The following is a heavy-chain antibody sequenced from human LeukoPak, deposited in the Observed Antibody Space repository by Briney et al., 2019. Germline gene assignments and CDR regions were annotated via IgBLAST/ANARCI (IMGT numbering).Heavy chain of an antibody. Sequence: SETLSLTCSVSGGSISSSNYYWSWIRQPAGKGLEWIGRIYTSESTNYKPSLKSRVTISVDTSKNQFSLKLSSVTAADTAVYYCARGGYYGSGNDFRFDPWGQGTLVTVSS. V-gene: IGHV4-61*02. CDR3: ARGGYYGSGNDFRFDP. CDR1: GGSISSSNYY. CDR2: IYTSEST. D-gene: IGHD3-10*01. J-gene: IGHJ5*02.